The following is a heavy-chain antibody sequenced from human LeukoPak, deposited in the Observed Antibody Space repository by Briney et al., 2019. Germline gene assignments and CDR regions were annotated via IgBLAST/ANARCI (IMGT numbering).Heavy chain of an antibody. D-gene: IGHD4-17*01. J-gene: IGHJ6*03. V-gene: IGHV4-38-2*02. CDR2: IYRSGST. CDR1: NYSISNSLY. CDR3: ARGTYGYYMDV. Sequence: PSETLSLTCSGSNYSISNSLYWGWLRQPPGRGLEWIGSIYRSGSTFYNPSLKSRVTISLDTSKNQFSLKLSSVIAADTAVYFCARGTYGYYMDVWGKGTTVTVSS.